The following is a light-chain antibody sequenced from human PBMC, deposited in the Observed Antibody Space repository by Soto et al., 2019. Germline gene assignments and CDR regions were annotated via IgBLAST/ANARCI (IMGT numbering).Light chain of an antibody. V-gene: IGLV2-14*01. Sequence: QSVLTQPASVSGSPGQSITISCTGTSSDVGGYNYVSWYQQHPGKAPKLMIYDVSNRPSGVSNRFSGSKSGNTASLTISGLQAEDEAVYNCSSYTSSTPLYDSGTGTKVPV. CDR1: SSDVGGYNY. J-gene: IGLJ1*01. CDR3: SSYTSSTPLYD. CDR2: DVS.